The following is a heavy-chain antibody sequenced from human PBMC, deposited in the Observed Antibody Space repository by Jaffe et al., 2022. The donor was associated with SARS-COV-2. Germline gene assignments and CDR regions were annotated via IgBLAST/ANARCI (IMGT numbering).Heavy chain of an antibody. CDR3: TSSSSGYTSDY. CDR1: GFTFSGSA. D-gene: IGHD3-22*01. V-gene: IGHV3-73*01. CDR2: IRSIANNYAT. Sequence: EVQLVESGGGLVQPGGSLKLSCAASGFTFSGSAMHWVRQASGKGLEWVGRIRSIANNYATAYAASVKGRFTISRDDSKNMAYLQMNSLKTEDTAVYYCTSSSSGYTSDYWGQGTLVTVSS. J-gene: IGHJ4*02.